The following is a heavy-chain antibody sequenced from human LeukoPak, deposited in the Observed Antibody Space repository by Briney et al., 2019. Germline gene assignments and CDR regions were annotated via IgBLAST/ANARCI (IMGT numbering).Heavy chain of an antibody. V-gene: IGHV4-39*01. CDR2: IYYSGST. J-gene: IGHJ4*02. CDR1: GGSISSSSYS. D-gene: IGHD3-22*01. Sequence: SETLSLTCTVSGGSISSSSYSWGWIRQPPGKGLEWIGSIYYSGSTYYNPSLKSRVTISVDTSKNQFSLKLSSVTAADTAVYYCASLTLNYYDSSGLDYWGQGTLVTVSS. CDR3: ASLTLNYYDSSGLDY.